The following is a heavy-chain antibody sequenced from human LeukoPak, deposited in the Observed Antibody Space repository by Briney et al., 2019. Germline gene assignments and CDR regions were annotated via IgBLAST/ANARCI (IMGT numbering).Heavy chain of an antibody. CDR1: GFTFSSYE. CDR3: ARRYSSSWFKPFDL. CDR2: ISSSGSSI. D-gene: IGHD6-13*01. J-gene: IGHJ3*01. V-gene: IGHV3-48*03. Sequence: GGSLRLSCAASGFTFSSYEMNWVRQAPGKGLEWVSKISSSGSSIYYEDSVKGRFTISRDNAKNSLYLQMNSLRDEGTAVYYCARRYSSSWFKPFDLWGQGTMVTVSS.